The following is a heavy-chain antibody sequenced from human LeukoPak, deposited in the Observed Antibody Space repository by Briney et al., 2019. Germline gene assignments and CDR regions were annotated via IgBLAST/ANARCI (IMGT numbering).Heavy chain of an antibody. CDR2: IYTSGST. V-gene: IGHV4-4*07. CDR1: GGSISSYY. D-gene: IGHD3-3*01. Sequence: SETLSPTCTVSGGSISSYYWSWIRQPAGKGLEWIGRIYTSGSTNYNPSLKSRVTMSVDTSKNQFSLKLSSVTTADTAVYYCARSGGVYYDSRRHGWFDPWGQGTLVTVSS. CDR3: ARSGGVYYDSRRHGWFDP. J-gene: IGHJ5*02.